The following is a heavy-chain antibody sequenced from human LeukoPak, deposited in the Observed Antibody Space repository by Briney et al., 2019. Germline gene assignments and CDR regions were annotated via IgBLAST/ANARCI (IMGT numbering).Heavy chain of an antibody. J-gene: IGHJ4*02. V-gene: IGHV1-69*13. CDR3: ARGGYCSSTSCPFDY. Sequence: SVKVSCKASGGTFSSYAISWVRQAPGQGLEWMGGIIPIFGTANYAQKFQGRVTITADESTSTACMELSSLRSEDTAVYYCARGGYCSSTSCPFDYWGQGTLVTVSS. CDR1: GGTFSSYA. D-gene: IGHD2-2*01. CDR2: IIPIFGTA.